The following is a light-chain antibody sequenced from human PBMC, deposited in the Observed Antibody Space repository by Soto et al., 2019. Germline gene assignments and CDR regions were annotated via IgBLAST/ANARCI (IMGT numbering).Light chain of an antibody. CDR3: PQYGRPPKR. CDR2: GAS. Sequence: SVLTQSQSTLSLSPGLGSTLSCRASQSVSSNYIAWFQQKTGQAPRLXIYGASSRATGIPDRFSGSGYGTDFNLNISRLETEDYAVYYCPQYGRPPKRFGQGTKVDIK. V-gene: IGKV3-20*01. CDR1: QSVSSNY. J-gene: IGKJ1*01.